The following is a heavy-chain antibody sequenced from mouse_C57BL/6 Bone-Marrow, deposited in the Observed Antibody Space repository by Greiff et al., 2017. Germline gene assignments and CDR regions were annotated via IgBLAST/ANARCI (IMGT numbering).Heavy chain of an antibody. CDR3: ARLAVVALYYFDY. Sequence: VQLKQPGTELVKPGASVKLSCKASGYTFTSYWMHWVKQRPGQGLEWIGNINPSNGGTNYNEKFKSKATLTVDKSSSTAYMQLSSLTSEDSAVYYCARLAVVALYYFDYWGQGTTLTVSS. J-gene: IGHJ2*01. CDR1: GYTFTSYW. CDR2: INPSNGGT. V-gene: IGHV1-53*01. D-gene: IGHD1-1*01.